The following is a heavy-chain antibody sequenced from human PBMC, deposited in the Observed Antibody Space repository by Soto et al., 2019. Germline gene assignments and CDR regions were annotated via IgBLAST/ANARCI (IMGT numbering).Heavy chain of an antibody. CDR3: ARSSVRGWSY. D-gene: IGHD3-10*02. Sequence: SETLSLTCAVYGGSFSGYYWTWIRQPPGKGLEWIGEITHSGSTNYNPSLKSRVTISVDTSKDQFSLNLNSVTAADTAVYYCARSSVRGWSYWGQGTLVTVSS. CDR2: ITHSGST. V-gene: IGHV4-34*01. CDR1: GGSFSGYY. J-gene: IGHJ4*02.